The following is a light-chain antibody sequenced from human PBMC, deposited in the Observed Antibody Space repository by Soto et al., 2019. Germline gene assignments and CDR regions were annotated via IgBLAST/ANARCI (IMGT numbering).Light chain of an antibody. CDR3: QQYNNWPRT. Sequence: EIVMTQSPATLSLSPGERATLFCRAGQSVSSTLAWYQQKPGQAPRLLIYGASNRATGVPARFSGSGSATEFTLTISSLQSEDSAVYYCQQYNNWPRTFGPGTKLEIK. V-gene: IGKV3-15*01. J-gene: IGKJ2*01. CDR1: QSVSST. CDR2: GAS.